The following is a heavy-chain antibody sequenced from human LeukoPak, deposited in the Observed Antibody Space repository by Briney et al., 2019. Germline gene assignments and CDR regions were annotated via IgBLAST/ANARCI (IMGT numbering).Heavy chain of an antibody. CDR3: ARDLMYYYDSSGYYSYYFDY. Sequence: GGSLRLSCAASGFTFSSYWMSWVRQAPGKGLEWVANIKQDGSEKYYVDSVKGRFTISRGNAENSLYLQMNSLRAEDTAVYYCARDLMYYYDSSGYYSYYFDYWGQGTLVTVSS. CDR1: GFTFSSYW. CDR2: IKQDGSEK. J-gene: IGHJ4*02. D-gene: IGHD3-22*01. V-gene: IGHV3-7*01.